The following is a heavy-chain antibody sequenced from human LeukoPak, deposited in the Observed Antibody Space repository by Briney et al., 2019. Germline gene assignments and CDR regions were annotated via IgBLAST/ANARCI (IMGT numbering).Heavy chain of an antibody. V-gene: IGHV3-66*01. CDR3: AKNSGSGSYYQYYFDY. CDR2: IYIGGST. CDR1: GFTVSSNY. J-gene: IGHJ4*02. Sequence: GGSLRLSCAAFGFTVSSNYMSWVRQAPGKGLEWVSIIYIGGSTYYADSVKGRFTISRDNSKNTLYLQMNSLRAEDTAVYYCAKNSGSGSYYQYYFDYWGQGTLVTVSS. D-gene: IGHD3-10*01.